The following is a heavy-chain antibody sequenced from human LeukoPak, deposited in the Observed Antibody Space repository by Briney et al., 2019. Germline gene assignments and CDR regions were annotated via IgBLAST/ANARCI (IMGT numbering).Heavy chain of an antibody. J-gene: IGHJ4*02. CDR2: MSYDGNNK. D-gene: IGHD2-2*01. CDR3: AKDYERYCSSTSCYYFDY. Sequence: PGGSLRLSCAASGFTFTTHAIHWVRQAPGKGLDWVAVMSYDGNNKYYADSVKGRFTISRDNSKNTLYLQMNSLIAEDTAVYYCAKDYERYCSSTSCYYFDYWGQGTLVTVSS. V-gene: IGHV3-30-3*01. CDR1: GFTFTTHA.